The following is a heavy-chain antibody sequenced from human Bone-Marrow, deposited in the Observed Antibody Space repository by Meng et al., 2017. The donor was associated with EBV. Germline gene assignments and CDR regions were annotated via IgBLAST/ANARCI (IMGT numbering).Heavy chain of an antibody. CDR2: IDHSGST. CDR1: GGSNSSRNW. V-gene: IGHV4-4*02. D-gene: IGHD3-10*01. CDR3: ARDISGTIDY. Sequence: QWQLQESGPGLVKPSASLSLTGGVSGGSNSSRNWCSWLRQPQGKGLEWSGEIDHSGSTNYNPSLKSRVTISIDKSKNQFSLKLSSVTAADTAVYYCARDISGTIDYWGQGTLVTVSS. J-gene: IGHJ4*02.